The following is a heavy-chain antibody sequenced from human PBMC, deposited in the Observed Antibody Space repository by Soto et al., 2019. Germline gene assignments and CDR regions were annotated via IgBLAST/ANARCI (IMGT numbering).Heavy chain of an antibody. CDR2: IYYSGST. Sequence: QLQLQESGPGLVKPSETLSLTCTVSGGSISSSSYYWGWIRQPPGKGLEWIGSIYYSGSTYYNPSLKSRVPISVDTSKNQFSLKLSSVTAADTAVYYCARHWGYCTNGVCFASLYYYYYMDVWGKGTTVTVSS. D-gene: IGHD2-8*01. CDR1: GGSISSSSYY. CDR3: ARHWGYCTNGVCFASLYYYYYMDV. J-gene: IGHJ6*03. V-gene: IGHV4-39*01.